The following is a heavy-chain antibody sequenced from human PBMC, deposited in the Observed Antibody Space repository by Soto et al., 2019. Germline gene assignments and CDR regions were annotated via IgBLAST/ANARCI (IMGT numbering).Heavy chain of an antibody. Sequence: ASVKVSCKASGYTFTSFAFHWVRQAPGQRLERKGWISAYNGNTNYAQKLQGRVTMTTDTSTSTAYMELRSLRSDDTAVYYCARDLIAGYSGYDSYYYGMDVWGQGTTVTVSS. D-gene: IGHD5-12*01. V-gene: IGHV1-18*01. CDR2: ISAYNGNT. CDR1: GYTFTSFA. CDR3: ARDLIAGYSGYDSYYYGMDV. J-gene: IGHJ6*02.